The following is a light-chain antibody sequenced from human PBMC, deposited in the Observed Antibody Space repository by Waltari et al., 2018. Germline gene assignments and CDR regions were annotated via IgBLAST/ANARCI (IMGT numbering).Light chain of an antibody. Sequence: QPALTQPASVSGSPGQSITLSCTGTSSDVGNYNVVSWYQQYPGKAPKFIIYEVSEGPPGVSMRLSGSKSGNTASLTSAGLQAEDEADYYCCSYAGGTTYVFGTGTKVTVL. V-gene: IGLV2-23*02. CDR2: EVS. CDR3: CSYAGGTTYV. J-gene: IGLJ1*01. CDR1: SSDVGNYNV.